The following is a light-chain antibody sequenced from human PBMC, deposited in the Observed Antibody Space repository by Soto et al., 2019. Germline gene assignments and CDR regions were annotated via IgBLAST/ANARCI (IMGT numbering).Light chain of an antibody. CDR2: KVS. J-gene: IGKJ1*01. CDR3: QQYFGAWT. CDR1: RSLSGW. Sequence: DFQMTQSPSTLSASVGDRVTITCRASRSLSGWLAWYQQKPGEAPKLLIYKVSTLESGVPSRFSGCGSGTEFTLSISSLQPDDFATYYCQQYFGAWTFGQGTKVE. V-gene: IGKV1-5*03.